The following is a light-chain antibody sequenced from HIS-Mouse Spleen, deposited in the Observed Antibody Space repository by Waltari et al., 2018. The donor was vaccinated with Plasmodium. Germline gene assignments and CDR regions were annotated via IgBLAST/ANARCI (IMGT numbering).Light chain of an antibody. CDR1: SRNVGGSND. CDR2: EVS. V-gene: IGLV2-8*01. J-gene: IGLJ2*01. Sequence: QSALTQPPSASGSPGQSLTIPCPGTSRNVGGSNDVPWSHTHPGKAPKLMIFEVSKRPSGVPDRFSGSKSGNTASLTVSGLQAEDEADYYCSSYAGSNNLVFGGGTKLTVL. CDR3: SSYAGSNNLV.